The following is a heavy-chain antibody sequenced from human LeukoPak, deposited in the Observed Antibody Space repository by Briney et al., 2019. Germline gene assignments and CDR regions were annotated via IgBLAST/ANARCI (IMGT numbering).Heavy chain of an antibody. V-gene: IGHV3-74*01. D-gene: IGHD2-15*01. Sequence: GGSLRLSCVASGFTFSSYWMHWVRHAPGKGLVWVSRISNDGSSMNYADSVKGRFTISRDNAKNTLYLQMYSLRAEDTAIYYCAKESSGWVVAASDYWGQGTLVTVSS. J-gene: IGHJ4*02. CDR2: ISNDGSSM. CDR3: AKESSGWVVAASDY. CDR1: GFTFSSYW.